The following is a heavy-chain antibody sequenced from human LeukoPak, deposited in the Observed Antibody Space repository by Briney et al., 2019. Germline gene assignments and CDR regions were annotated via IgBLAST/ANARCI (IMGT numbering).Heavy chain of an antibody. J-gene: IGHJ4*02. CDR3: AARGGIWDSRDHTGAVVDY. CDR2: TLHSGST. V-gene: IGHV4-39*02. Sequence: SETLSLTCSVSGGSISSTIYYWGWIRQPPGKGLQWIGNTLHSGSTQFNPSLRSRVTISVDTSENHFSLKLSSVTAADTAVYYCAARGGIWDSRDHTGAVVDYWGQGTLVTVSS. D-gene: IGHD5-24*01. CDR1: GGSISSTIYY.